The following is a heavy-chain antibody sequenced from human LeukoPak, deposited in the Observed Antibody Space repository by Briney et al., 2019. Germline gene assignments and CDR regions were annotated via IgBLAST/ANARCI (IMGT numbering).Heavy chain of an antibody. Sequence: GGSLRLSCGASGLTFHIFDMSWVRQAPGEGLGWVSGISGSGEGTFYGDSVKGRFTISRDNSENTLYLQMNSLRVEDTAIYYCATYNGSYWGQGTLVIVSS. CDR2: ISGSGEGT. CDR3: ATYNGSY. J-gene: IGHJ4*02. D-gene: IGHD1-26*01. V-gene: IGHV3-23*01. CDR1: GLTFHIFD.